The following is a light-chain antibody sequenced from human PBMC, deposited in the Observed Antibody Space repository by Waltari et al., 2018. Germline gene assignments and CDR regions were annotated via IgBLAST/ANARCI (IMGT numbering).Light chain of an antibody. CDR1: QSIISY. V-gene: IGKV1-39*01. CDR3: QQSYSTPPT. J-gene: IGKJ1*01. CDR2: EAS. Sequence: DIQMTQSPSSLSASVGDRVTITCRASQSIISYLNWYQQKPGKAPKLLIYEASSLQSRVPSRFSGSGSGTDFTLTISSLQPEDFATYYCQQSYSTPPTFGQGTKVEIK.